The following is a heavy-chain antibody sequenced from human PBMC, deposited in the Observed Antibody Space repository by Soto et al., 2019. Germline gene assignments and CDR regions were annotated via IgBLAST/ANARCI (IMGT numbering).Heavy chain of an antibody. D-gene: IGHD2-15*01. CDR2: INPNSGGT. V-gene: IGHV1-2*02. CDR3: ARETECSGGRCYSVHFDY. J-gene: IGHJ4*02. Sequence: ASVKVSCKASGYTFTGYYMHWVRQAPGQGLEWMGWINPNSGGTNYAQKFQGRVTMTRDTSISTAYMELSRLRSDDTAVYYCARETECSGGRCYSVHFDYWGQGTLVTVSS. CDR1: GYTFTGYY.